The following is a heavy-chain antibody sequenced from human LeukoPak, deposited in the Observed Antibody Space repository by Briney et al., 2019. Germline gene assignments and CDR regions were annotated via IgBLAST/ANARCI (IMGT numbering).Heavy chain of an antibody. CDR1: GFTFSNYW. J-gene: IGHJ4*02. CDR2: ISGSGGST. CDR3: AKDLGAYYYDSSGYYPFDY. V-gene: IGHV3-23*01. D-gene: IGHD3-22*01. Sequence: GGSLRLSCAASGFTFSNYWMHWVRQAPGKGLEWVSAISGSGGSTYYADSVKGRFTISRDNSKNTLYLQMNSLRAEDTAVYYCAKDLGAYYYDSSGYYPFDYWGQGTLVTVSS.